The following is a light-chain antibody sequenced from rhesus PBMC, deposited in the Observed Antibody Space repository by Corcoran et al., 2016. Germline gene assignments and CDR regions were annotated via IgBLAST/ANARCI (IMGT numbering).Light chain of an antibody. CDR2: KAS. Sequence: IQMTQSPSSLSASVGDTVTITCRASQGISSYLAWYQQKPGKAPKLLIYKASTLQSGVPSRFRGSVAGTDFTLTISSLQPEDFVTYYCQQHKSYPLTFGGGTKVEIK. V-gene: IGKV1-25*01. CDR1: QGISSY. J-gene: IGKJ4*01. CDR3: QQHKSYPLT.